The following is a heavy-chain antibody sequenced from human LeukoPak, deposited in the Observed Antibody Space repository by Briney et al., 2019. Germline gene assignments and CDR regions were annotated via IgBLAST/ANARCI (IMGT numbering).Heavy chain of an antibody. CDR3: ARVRAYCGGDCYYAFDI. Sequence: SETLSLTCTVSGGSISSYYWSWIRQPPGKGLEWIGYIYYSGSTNYNPSLKSRVTISVDTSKNQFSLKLSSVTAADTAVYYCARVRAYCGGDCYYAFDIWGQGTMVTVSS. D-gene: IGHD2-21*01. CDR1: GGSISSYY. J-gene: IGHJ3*02. CDR2: IYYSGST. V-gene: IGHV4-59*12.